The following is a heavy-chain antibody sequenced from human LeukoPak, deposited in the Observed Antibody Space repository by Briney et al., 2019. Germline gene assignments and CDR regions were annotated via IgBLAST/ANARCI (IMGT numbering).Heavy chain of an antibody. CDR1: GFTFSNYW. J-gene: IGHJ5*02. D-gene: IGHD6-6*01. CDR2: IKQDGSEE. CDR3: ARDLYSRSSDGWFDP. Sequence: GGSLRLSCAASGFTFSNYWMNWVRRAPGKGLEWVANIKQDGSEEYHVDSVRGRFTISRDNAKNSLYLQMNSLRAEDTAVYYCARDLYSRSSDGWFDPWGQGTLVTVSS. V-gene: IGHV3-7*01.